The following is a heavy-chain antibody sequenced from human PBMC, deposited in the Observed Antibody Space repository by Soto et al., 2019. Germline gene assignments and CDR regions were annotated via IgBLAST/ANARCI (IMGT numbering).Heavy chain of an antibody. CDR1: GGSISSYY. D-gene: IGHD3-3*01. J-gene: IGHJ6*03. Sequence: PSETLSLTCTVSGGSISSYYWSWIRQPPGKGLEWIGYIYYSGSTNYNPSLKSRVTISVDTSKNQFSLKLSSVTAADTAVYYCARHVNYDFWSGSRPSYYYYMDVWGKGTTVTVSS. CDR3: ARHVNYDFWSGSRPSYYYYMDV. V-gene: IGHV4-59*08. CDR2: IYYSGST.